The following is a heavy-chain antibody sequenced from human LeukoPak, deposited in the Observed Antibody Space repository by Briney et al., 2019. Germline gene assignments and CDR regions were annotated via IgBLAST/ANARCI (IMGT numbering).Heavy chain of an antibody. V-gene: IGHV1-69*05. Sequence: SVKVSCKASGGTFSSYAISWVRQAPGQGLEWMGGIIPIFGTANYAQKFQGRVTMTTDTSTSTAYMELRSLRSDDTAVYYCARAGRSLASGWYPMDVWGKGTTVTVSS. CDR3: ARAGRSLASGWYPMDV. D-gene: IGHD6-19*01. J-gene: IGHJ6*03. CDR2: IIPIFGTA. CDR1: GGTFSSYA.